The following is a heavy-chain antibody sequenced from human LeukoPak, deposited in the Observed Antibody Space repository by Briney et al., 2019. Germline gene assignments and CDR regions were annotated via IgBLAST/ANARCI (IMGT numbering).Heavy chain of an antibody. CDR1: GGSFSGYY. D-gene: IGHD3-10*01. CDR3: ARSKVLLWFGTNWFDP. V-gene: IGHV4-34*01. J-gene: IGHJ5*02. Sequence: SETLSLTCAVYGGSFSGYYWSWIRQPPGKGLEWIGEINHSGSTNCNPSLKSRVTISVDTSKNQFSLKLSSVTAADTAVYYCARSKVLLWFGTNWFDPWGQGTLVTVSS. CDR2: INHSGST.